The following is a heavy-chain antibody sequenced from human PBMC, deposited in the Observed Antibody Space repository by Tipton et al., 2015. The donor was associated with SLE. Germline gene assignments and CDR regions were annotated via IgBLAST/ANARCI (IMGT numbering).Heavy chain of an antibody. J-gene: IGHJ4*02. CDR3: AKDPYEYTTSPAGY. D-gene: IGHD6-6*01. Sequence: LSLTCAVYGGSFSGYYWGWIRQPPGKGLEWVSAVSGGGDTTHYADSVRGRFTISRDISKNTLYLQMSSLRAEDTAIYYCAKDPYEYTTSPAGYWGQGTLVTVSS. CDR2: VSGGGDTT. V-gene: IGHV3-23*01. CDR1: GGSFSGYY.